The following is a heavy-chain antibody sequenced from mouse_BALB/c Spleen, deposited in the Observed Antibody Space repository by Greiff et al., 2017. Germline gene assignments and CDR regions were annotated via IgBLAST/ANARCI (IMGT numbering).Heavy chain of an antibody. CDR3: ARDRGVRGYAMDY. CDR1: GFSLTSYG. CDR2: IWAGGST. Sequence: QVQLKESGPGLVAPSQSLSITCTVSGFSLTSYGVHWVRQPPGKGLEWLGVIWAGGSTNYNSALMSRLSISKDNSKSQVFLKMNSLQTDDTAMYYCARDRGVRGYAMDYWGQGTSVTVSS. D-gene: IGHD2-14*01. J-gene: IGHJ4*01. V-gene: IGHV2-9*02.